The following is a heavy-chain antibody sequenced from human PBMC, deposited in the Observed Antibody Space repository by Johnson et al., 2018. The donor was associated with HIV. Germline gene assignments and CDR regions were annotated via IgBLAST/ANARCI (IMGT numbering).Heavy chain of an antibody. CDR2: ISGSGGNT. Sequence: VQLVESGGGVVQPGGSLRLSCAASGFTFSSYAMSWVRQAPGKGLEWVSAISGSGGNTYYADSVKGRFTISIDNSKNTLYLQMNSLRAEDTAVYYCARDQASRELAMGGAFDIWGQGTMVTVSS. CDR3: ARDQASRELAMGGAFDI. D-gene: IGHD1-26*01. J-gene: IGHJ3*02. V-gene: IGHV3-23*04. CDR1: GFTFSSYA.